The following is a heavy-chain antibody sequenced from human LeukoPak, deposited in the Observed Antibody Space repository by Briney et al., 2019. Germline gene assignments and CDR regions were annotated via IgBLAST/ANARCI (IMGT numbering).Heavy chain of an antibody. V-gene: IGHV3-9*01. CDR2: ITWQSGIM. J-gene: IGHJ4*02. CDR3: AKGGGPLLRNFDWLFEN. Sequence: GGSLRLSCAASGFTFDDYAMHWVRQAPGKGLEWVSGITWQSGIMAYADSVKGRFTISRDNAKNSLHLQMNSLRTEDTAVYYCAKGGGPLLRNFDWLFENWGQGTLVTVSS. D-gene: IGHD3-9*01. CDR1: GFTFDDYA.